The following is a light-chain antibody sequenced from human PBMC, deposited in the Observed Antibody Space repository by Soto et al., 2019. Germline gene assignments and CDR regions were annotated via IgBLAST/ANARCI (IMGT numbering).Light chain of an antibody. CDR1: QGITNW. Sequence: SLCASIGDRVTITCRASQGITNWLAWYQQKPGKAPKLLIYAASGLPSGVPSRFSGSGSGTDFTLTICSLQPQYFETYYSQQANSYPLPFGGGTKVDIK. V-gene: IGKV1-12*01. CDR2: AAS. J-gene: IGKJ4*01. CDR3: QQANSYPLP.